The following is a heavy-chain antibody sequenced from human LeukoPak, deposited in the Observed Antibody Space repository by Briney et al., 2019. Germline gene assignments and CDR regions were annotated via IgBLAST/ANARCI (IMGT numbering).Heavy chain of an antibody. CDR2: LYSGGDT. Sequence: GGSLRLSCAASGFTVSSNYMSWVRQAPGEGLEWASILYSGGDTYYAASVKGRFTISRDNSKNTLFLQMSSLRAEDTAVYYCVKSGTFFLYYFDSWGQGTQLTVSS. D-gene: IGHD1-26*01. CDR1: GFTVSSNY. V-gene: IGHV3-53*01. J-gene: IGHJ4*02. CDR3: VKSGTFFLYYFDS.